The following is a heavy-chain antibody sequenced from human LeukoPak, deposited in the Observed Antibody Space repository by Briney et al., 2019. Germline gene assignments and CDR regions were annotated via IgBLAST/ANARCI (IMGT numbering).Heavy chain of an antibody. Sequence: ASVKVSCKASGYTFSNYYMHWVRQAPGQGLEWMGWISAYNGNTNYAQKLQGRVTMTTDTSTSTAYMELRSLRSDDTAVYYCARITPSSSGPDDYWGQGTLVTVSS. J-gene: IGHJ4*02. CDR1: GYTFSNYY. V-gene: IGHV1-18*04. D-gene: IGHD6-6*01. CDR2: ISAYNGNT. CDR3: ARITPSSSGPDDY.